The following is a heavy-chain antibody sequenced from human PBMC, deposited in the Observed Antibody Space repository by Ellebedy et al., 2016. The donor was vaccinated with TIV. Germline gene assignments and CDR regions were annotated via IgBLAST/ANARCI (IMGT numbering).Heavy chain of an antibody. CDR3: AKDGTYYYDSSGYYHY. CDR1: GFTFSSYS. D-gene: IGHD3-22*01. J-gene: IGHJ4*02. CDR2: ISGSGDST. Sequence: GGSLRLSCAASGFTFSSYSMNWVRQAPGKGLEWVSAISGSGDSTYYADSVKGRSTISRDNSKNTLYLQMNSLRAEDTAVYYCAKDGTYYYDSSGYYHYWGQGTLLTVSA. V-gene: IGHV3-23*01.